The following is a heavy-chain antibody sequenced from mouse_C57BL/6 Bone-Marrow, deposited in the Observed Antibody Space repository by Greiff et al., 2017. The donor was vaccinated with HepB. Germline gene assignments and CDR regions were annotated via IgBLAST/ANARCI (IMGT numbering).Heavy chain of an antibody. V-gene: IGHV1-72*01. CDR3: ARLRTPFYLAMDY. J-gene: IGHJ4*01. D-gene: IGHD5-1*01. CDR1: GYTFTSYW. Sequence: QVHVKQPGAELVKPGASVKLSCKASGYTFTSYWMHWVKQRPGRGLEWIGRIDPNSGGTKYNEKFKSKATLTVDKPSSTAYMQLSSLTSEDSAVYYCARLRTPFYLAMDYWGQGTSVTVSS. CDR2: IDPNSGGT.